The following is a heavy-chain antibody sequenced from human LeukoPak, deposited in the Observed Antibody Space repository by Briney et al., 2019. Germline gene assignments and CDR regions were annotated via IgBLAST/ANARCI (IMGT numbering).Heavy chain of an antibody. D-gene: IGHD6-19*01. CDR2: INHSGST. V-gene: IGHV4-34*01. J-gene: IGHJ3*02. CDR3: AGGPAQFRAGTRTRPGDDAFDI. Sequence: PSETLSLTCAVYGGSFSGYYWSWIRQPPGKGLEWIGEINHSGSTNYNPSLKSRVTISVDTSKNQFSLKLSSVTAADTAVYYCAGGPAQFRAGTRTRPGDDAFDIWGQGTMVTVSS. CDR1: GGSFSGYY.